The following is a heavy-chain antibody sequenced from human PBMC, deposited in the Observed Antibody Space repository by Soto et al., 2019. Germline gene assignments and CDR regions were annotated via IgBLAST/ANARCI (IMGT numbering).Heavy chain of an antibody. Sequence: VQLVESGGGVVQPGRSLRLSCAASGFTFSSYGMHWVRQAPGKGLEWVAVIWYDGSNKYYADSVKGRFTISRDNSKNTLYLQMNSLRAEDTAVYYCARVYYDSSASIFDYWGQGTLVTVSS. J-gene: IGHJ4*02. CDR1: GFTFSSYG. D-gene: IGHD3-22*01. CDR2: IWYDGSNK. V-gene: IGHV3-33*01. CDR3: ARVYYDSSASIFDY.